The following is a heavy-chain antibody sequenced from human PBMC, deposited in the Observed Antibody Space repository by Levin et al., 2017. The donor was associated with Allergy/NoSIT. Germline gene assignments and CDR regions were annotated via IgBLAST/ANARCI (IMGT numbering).Heavy chain of an antibody. CDR1: GGSISSSSYY. CDR3: ARRGMSPAGKGRWFDP. CDR2: IYYSGST. V-gene: IGHV4-39*01. D-gene: IGHD2-2*01. Sequence: SSETLSLTCTVSGGSISSSSYYWGWIRQPPGKGLEWIGSIYYSGSTYYNPSLKSRVTISVDTSKNQFSLTLSSVTAADTAVYYCARRGMSPAGKGRWFDPWGQGTLVTVSA. J-gene: IGHJ5*02.